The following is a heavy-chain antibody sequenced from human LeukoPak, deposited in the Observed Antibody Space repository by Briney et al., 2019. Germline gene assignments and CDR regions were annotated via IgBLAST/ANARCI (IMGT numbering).Heavy chain of an antibody. Sequence: SETLSLTCTVSGGSISSYYWSWIRQPAGKGQEWIGRIYTSGSTNYNPSLKSRVTMSVVTSKNQFSLKLSSVTAADTAVYYCWLVRDYYYMDVWGKGTTVTVSS. V-gene: IGHV4-4*07. CDR2: IYTSGST. D-gene: IGHD3-10*01. CDR1: GGSISSYY. J-gene: IGHJ6*03. CDR3: WLVRDYYYMDV.